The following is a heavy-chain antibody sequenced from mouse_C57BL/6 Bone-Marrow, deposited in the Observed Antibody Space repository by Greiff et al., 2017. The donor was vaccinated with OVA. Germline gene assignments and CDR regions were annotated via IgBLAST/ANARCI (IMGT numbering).Heavy chain of an antibody. CDR1: GYTFTSYW. CDR2: IHPNSGST. D-gene: IGHD2-4*01. CDR3: ARRDDYDSYYFDY. Sequence: QVQLPGAELVKPGASVKLSCKASGYTFTSYWMHWVKQRPGQGLEWIGMIHPNSGSTNYNEKFKSKATLTVDKSSSTAYMQLSSLTSEDSAVYYCARRDDYDSYYFDYWGQGTTLTVSS. J-gene: IGHJ2*01. V-gene: IGHV1-64*01.